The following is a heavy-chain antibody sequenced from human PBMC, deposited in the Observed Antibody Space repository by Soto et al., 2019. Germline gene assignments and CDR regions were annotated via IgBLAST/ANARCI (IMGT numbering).Heavy chain of an antibody. CDR2: ISSSSSTI. Sequence: EVQLVESGGGLVQPGGSLRLSCAASGFTFSSYSMNWVRQAPGKGLEWVSYISSSSSTIYYADSVKGRFTISRDNAKNSLYLQMNSLRAEDTAVYYCARVPHDYIDYWGQGTLVTVSS. J-gene: IGHJ4*02. V-gene: IGHV3-48*01. CDR1: GFTFSSYS. CDR3: ARVPHDYIDY.